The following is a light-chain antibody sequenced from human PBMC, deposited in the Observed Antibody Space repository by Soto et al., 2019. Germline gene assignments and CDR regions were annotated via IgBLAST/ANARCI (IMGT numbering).Light chain of an antibody. CDR1: QTVLDSSNNKDY. V-gene: IGKV4-1*01. CDR2: WAS. J-gene: IGKJ1*01. CDR3: QHYNNWPPWT. Sequence: DIVMTQSPYSLGVGLVGRATINCKSSQTVLDSSNNKDYLTWYQQKPGQPPKLLIYWASTREFGVPDRFSGSGSGTEFTLTISSLQSEDFAVYYCQHYNNWPPWTFGQGTKVDIK.